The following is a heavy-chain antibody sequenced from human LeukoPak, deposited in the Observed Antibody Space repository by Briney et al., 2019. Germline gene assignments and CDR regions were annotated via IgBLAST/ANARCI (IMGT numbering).Heavy chain of an antibody. V-gene: IGHV3-21*01. CDR2: ISGSSSYI. J-gene: IGHJ3*02. Sequence: GGPLGLSLAASGFPFSSYSLTWFGQPPGKGLEWVSSISGSSSYIYYADSVKGRFTISRDNAKNSLYLQMNSLRAEDAAVYYCARDQRGYSYGGGNAFDIWGQGTMVTVSS. CDR3: ARDQRGYSYGGGNAFDI. D-gene: IGHD5-18*01. CDR1: GFPFSSYS.